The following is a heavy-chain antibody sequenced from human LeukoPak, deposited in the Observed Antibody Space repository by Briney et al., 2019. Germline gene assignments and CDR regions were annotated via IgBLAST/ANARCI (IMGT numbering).Heavy chain of an antibody. CDR2: IYHSGST. V-gene: IGHV4-59*01. CDR3: AKVRWLHAYYSYYYIDV. CDR1: DDSINTSY. J-gene: IGHJ6*03. D-gene: IGHD2-15*01. Sequence: PSETLSLTCTVSDDSINTSYWSWIRQPPGKGLEWIGYIYHSGSTNYNPSLSSRVTISVDTSKSPLSLKLNSVTAADTAVYFCAKVRWLHAYYSYYYIDVWGRGTTVTVSS.